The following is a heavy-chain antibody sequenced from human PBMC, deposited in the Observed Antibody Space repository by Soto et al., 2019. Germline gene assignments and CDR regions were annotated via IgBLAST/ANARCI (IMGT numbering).Heavy chain of an antibody. D-gene: IGHD6-19*01. CDR1: GFTFNNYA. CDR3: ARDHGPGIAVAGTVHYYYYGMDV. V-gene: IGHV3-23*01. J-gene: IGHJ6*02. Sequence: GGSLRLSCAASGFTFNNYAMTWVRQAPGKGPEWVSTVLQTGGGTFYADSVKGRFTISRDNSKNTLYLQMNSLRAEDTAVYYCARDHGPGIAVAGTVHYYYYGMDVWGQGTTVTVSS. CDR2: VLQTGGGT.